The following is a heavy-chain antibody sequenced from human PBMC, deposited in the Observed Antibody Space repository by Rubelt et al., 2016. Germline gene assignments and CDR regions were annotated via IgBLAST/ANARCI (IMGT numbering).Heavy chain of an antibody. CDR2: IYHSGST. V-gene: IGHV4-4*02. D-gene: IGHD6-13*01. CDR1: GGSISSSNW. Sequence: QVQLQESGPGLVKPSGTLSLTCAVSGGSISSSNWWSWVRQPPGKGLEWIGEIYHSGSTNYNPSLKSRVTISVDKSKNQFSLKLSSVTAADTAVYYCARDRIAAAGTRFNWFDPWGQGTLVTVSS. CDR3: ARDRIAAAGTRFNWFDP. J-gene: IGHJ5*02.